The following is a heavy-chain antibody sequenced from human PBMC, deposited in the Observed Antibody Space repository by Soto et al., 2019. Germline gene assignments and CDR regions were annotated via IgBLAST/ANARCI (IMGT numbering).Heavy chain of an antibody. V-gene: IGHV3-23*01. CDR1: GFTFSSYA. J-gene: IGHJ4*02. D-gene: IGHD3-22*01. CDR3: AKGPTYYYDTSGPYYFDY. Sequence: GGSLRLSCAASGFTFSSYAMSWVRQAPGKGLEWVSAISGSGGSTCYADSVKGRFTISRDNSKNTLYLQMNSLRAEDTAVYYCAKGPTYYYDTSGPYYFDYWGQGTLVTVSS. CDR2: ISGSGGST.